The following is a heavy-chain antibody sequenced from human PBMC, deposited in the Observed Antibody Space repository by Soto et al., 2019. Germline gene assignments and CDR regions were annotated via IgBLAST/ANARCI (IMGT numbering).Heavy chain of an antibody. Sequence: ASVEVSCKASGGTFSSYAISWVRQAPGQGLEWMGGIIPIFGTANYAQKFQGRVTITADESTSTAYMELSSLRSEDTAVYYCARDESPRITMIVVVHTPYYYYGMDVWGQGTTVTVSS. J-gene: IGHJ6*02. CDR1: GGTFSSYA. CDR2: IIPIFGTA. D-gene: IGHD3-22*01. CDR3: ARDESPRITMIVVVHTPYYYYGMDV. V-gene: IGHV1-69*13.